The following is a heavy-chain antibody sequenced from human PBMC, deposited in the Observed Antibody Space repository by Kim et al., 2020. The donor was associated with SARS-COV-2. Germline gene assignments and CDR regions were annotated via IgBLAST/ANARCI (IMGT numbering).Heavy chain of an antibody. D-gene: IGHD3-3*01. CDR2: IYYSGST. J-gene: IGHJ4*01. CDR3: ARMYYDFWSGYYTGPLYF. CDR1: GGSISSYY. V-gene: IGHV4-59*01. Sequence: SETLSLTCTVSGGSISSYYWSWIRQPPGKGLEWIGYIYYSGSTNYNPSLKSRVTISVDTSKNQFSLKLSSVTAADTAVYYCARMYYDFWSGYYTGPLYF.